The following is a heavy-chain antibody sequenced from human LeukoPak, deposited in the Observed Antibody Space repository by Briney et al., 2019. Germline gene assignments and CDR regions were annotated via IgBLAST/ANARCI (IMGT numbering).Heavy chain of an antibody. J-gene: IGHJ4*02. V-gene: IGHV1-8*01. CDR2: MNPNSGNT. Sequence: ASVKVSCKASGYTFTSYDINWVRQATGQGLEWMGWMNPNSGNTGYAQKFQGRVTMTRNTSISTAYMELSSLRSEDTAVYYCARGPARPRITMVRRVSIKNEYYFDYWGQGTLVTVSS. CDR3: ARGPARPRITMVRRVSIKNEYYFDY. CDR1: GYTFTSYD. D-gene: IGHD3-10*01.